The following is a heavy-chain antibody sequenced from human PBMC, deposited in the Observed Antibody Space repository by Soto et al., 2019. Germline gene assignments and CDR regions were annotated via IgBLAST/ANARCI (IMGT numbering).Heavy chain of an antibody. J-gene: IGHJ5*02. CDR2: IYYSGST. CDR3: ARVNVRVRGVIMQENGNWFDP. V-gene: IGHV4-31*03. D-gene: IGHD3-10*01. CDR1: GGSISSGGYY. Sequence: PSETLSLTCTVSGGSISSGGYYWSWIRQHPGKGLEWIGYIYYSGSTYYNPSLKSRVTISVDTSKNQFSLKLSSVTAADTAVYYCARVNVRVRGVIMQENGNWFDPWGQGTLVTVSS.